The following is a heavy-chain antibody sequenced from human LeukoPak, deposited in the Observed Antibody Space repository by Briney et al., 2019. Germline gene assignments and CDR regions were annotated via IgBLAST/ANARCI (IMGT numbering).Heavy chain of an antibody. V-gene: IGHV3-73*01. CDR2: IRSTANGYAP. CDR1: GLTFSGSA. CDR3: TGNYYGSGSYADFDY. D-gene: IGHD3-10*01. J-gene: IGHJ4*02. Sequence: PGGSLRLSCAASGLTFSGSALHWVRQASGKGLEWVGRIRSTANGYAPACAASVKGSFTIPRDDSKNTAYQQMDNLKTEDTAVYYCTGNYYGSGSYADFDYWGQGTLVTVSS.